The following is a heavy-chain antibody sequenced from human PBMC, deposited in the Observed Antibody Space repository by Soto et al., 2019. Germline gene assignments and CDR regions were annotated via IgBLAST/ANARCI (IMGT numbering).Heavy chain of an antibody. V-gene: IGHV3-30*18. CDR2: ISYTGANT. CDR1: GFTFGRYA. Sequence: HVQLVESGGGVVQPGRSLRLSCVASGFTFGRYAMHWVRQFPGRGLAWVAVISYTGANTYYVGSVRGRFTISRDNSKNTLYLQMNSVRAEDKAMYYCEKHMDDSGYFYLEGADHWGEGPLVTVSS. CDR3: EKHMDDSGYFYLEGADH. J-gene: IGHJ4*02. D-gene: IGHD3-22*01.